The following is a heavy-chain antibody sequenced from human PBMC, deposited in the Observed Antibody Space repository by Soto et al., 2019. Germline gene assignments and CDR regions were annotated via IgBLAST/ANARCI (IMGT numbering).Heavy chain of an antibody. CDR1: GYTFTSYG. D-gene: IGHD3-22*01. J-gene: IGHJ6*02. V-gene: IGHV1-18*01. CDR3: ATPYYYDSSGYSSRYWYYGMDV. CDR2: ISAYNGNT. Sequence: ASVKVSCKASGYTFTSYGISWVRQAPGQGLEWMGWISAYNGNTNYAQKLQGRVTMTTDTSTSTAYMELRSLRSDDTAVYYCATPYYYDSSGYSSRYWYYGMDVWGQGTTVTVSS.